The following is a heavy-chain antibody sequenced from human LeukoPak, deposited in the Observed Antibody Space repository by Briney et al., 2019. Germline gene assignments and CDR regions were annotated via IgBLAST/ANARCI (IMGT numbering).Heavy chain of an antibody. D-gene: IGHD2-15*01. CDR3: ARDRLGYCSGGSCYSAYDGFDI. J-gene: IGHJ3*02. CDR1: GFTFSNYG. CDR2: IWFDGSNK. V-gene: IGHV3-33*01. Sequence: GGSLRLSCAASGFTFSNYGMHWVRQAPGKGLEWVAVIWFDGSNKFYADSVKGRFTNSRDNSKNTLYLQMNGLRAEDTAVYYCARDRLGYCSGGSCYSAYDGFDIWGQGTMVTVSS.